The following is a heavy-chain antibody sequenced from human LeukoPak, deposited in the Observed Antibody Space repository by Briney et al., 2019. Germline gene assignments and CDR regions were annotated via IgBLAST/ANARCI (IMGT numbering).Heavy chain of an antibody. V-gene: IGHV4-34*01. D-gene: IGHD2-15*01. Sequence: SETLSLTCAVYGGSFSGYYWSWIRQPPGKGLEGIGEINHSGSTNYNPSLKSRVTISVDTSKNQFSLKLSSVTAADTAVYYCARGSTGGSCYRLWGQGTLVTVSS. CDR3: ARGSTGGSCYRL. CDR2: INHSGST. J-gene: IGHJ4*02. CDR1: GGSFSGYY.